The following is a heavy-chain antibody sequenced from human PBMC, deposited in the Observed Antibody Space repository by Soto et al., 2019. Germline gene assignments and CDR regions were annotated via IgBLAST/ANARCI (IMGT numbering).Heavy chain of an antibody. V-gene: IGHV3-11*01. J-gene: IGHJ4*02. Sequence: GGSLRLSCAASGFTFSNYAMSWVRQAPGKGLEWGSTFSSSGSTIYYADSVKGRFTISRDNAKNSLYLQMNSLRAADTAVYYCARDLRSLDWLPPPSVSYFDTWGQGTLVTASS. CDR2: FSSSGSTI. CDR1: GFTFSNYA. D-gene: IGHD3-3*01. CDR3: ARDLRSLDWLPPPSVSYFDT.